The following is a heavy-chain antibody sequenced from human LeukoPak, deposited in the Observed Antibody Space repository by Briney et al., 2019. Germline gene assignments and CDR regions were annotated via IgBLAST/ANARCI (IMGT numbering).Heavy chain of an antibody. V-gene: IGHV3-7*01. D-gene: IGHD1/OR15-1a*01. CDR2: IKYDGSEK. J-gene: IGHJ4*02. Sequence: GGSLRLSCTASGLSFSGQRMNWVRQCPGQGLEWVANIKYDGSEKYYVDSVKGRFTISREDAKNSLSLQMDSVRPEDTAVYYCAFNNNFKYWGQGTLVIVSS. CDR1: GLSFSGQR. CDR3: AFNNNFKY.